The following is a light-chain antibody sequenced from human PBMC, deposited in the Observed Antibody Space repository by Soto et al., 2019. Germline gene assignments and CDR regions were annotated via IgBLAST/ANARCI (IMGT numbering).Light chain of an antibody. CDR3: QSYNDWPFA. J-gene: IGKJ2*01. CDR1: ESLFGF. CDR2: GVS. Sequence: DIVLTQSPATLSVSPGDRVTLSCRASESLFGFLAWYQQKPGQAPRLLMYGVSTRATGIPARFSGGGSATAFTLTISSLQSEDSAFYFCQSYNDWPFAFGLGTRLEI. V-gene: IGKV3-15*01.